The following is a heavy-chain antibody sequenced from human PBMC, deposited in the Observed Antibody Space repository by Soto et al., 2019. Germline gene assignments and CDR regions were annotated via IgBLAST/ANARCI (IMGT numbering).Heavy chain of an antibody. CDR3: ARDLFPYCSSSGWFDP. CDR2: ISYDGSNK. V-gene: IGHV3-30-3*01. D-gene: IGHD6-6*01. CDR1: GFTFSSYA. J-gene: IGHJ5*02. Sequence: GGALRLSCAASGFTFSSYAMHWVREARVEELEWVAVISYDGSNKYYADSVKGRFTISRDNSKNTLYLQMNSMRAEDTAVYYCARDLFPYCSSSGWFDPWGQGTLVTVSS.